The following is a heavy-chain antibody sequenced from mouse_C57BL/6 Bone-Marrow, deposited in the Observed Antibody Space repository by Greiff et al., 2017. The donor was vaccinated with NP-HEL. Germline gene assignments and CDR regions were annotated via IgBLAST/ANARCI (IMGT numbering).Heavy chain of an antibody. J-gene: IGHJ2*01. CDR2: IHPSDSDT. D-gene: IGHD2-3*01. Sequence: QVQLQQPGAELVKPGASVKVSCKASGYTFTSYWMHWVKQRPGQGLEWIGRIHPSDSDTNYNQKFKGKATLTVAKSSSTAYMQLSSLTSEDSAVYYCAIFWFYDGSHFDYWGQGTTLTVSS. V-gene: IGHV1-74*01. CDR1: GYTFTSYW. CDR3: AIFWFYDGSHFDY.